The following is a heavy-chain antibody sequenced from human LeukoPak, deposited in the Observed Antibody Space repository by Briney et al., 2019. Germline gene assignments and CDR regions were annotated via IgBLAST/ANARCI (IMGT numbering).Heavy chain of an antibody. J-gene: IGHJ5*02. V-gene: IGHV3-30*02. CDR3: AKVSAEQWLVWWFDP. CDR2: IRYDGSNK. Sequence: PGGSLRLSCAASAFTFSSYGMHWVRQAPGKGLEWVAFIRYDGSNKYYADSVKGRFTISRDNSKNTLYLQMNSLRAEDTAVYYCAKVSAEQWLVWWFDPWGQGTLVTVSS. CDR1: AFTFSSYG. D-gene: IGHD6-19*01.